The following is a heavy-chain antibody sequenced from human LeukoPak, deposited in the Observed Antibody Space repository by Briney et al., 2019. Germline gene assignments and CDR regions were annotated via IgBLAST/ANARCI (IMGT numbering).Heavy chain of an antibody. D-gene: IGHD3-9*01. CDR1: GFTFSSYG. Sequence: RGSLRLSCAASGFTFSSYGMHWVRQAPGKGLEWVAVISYDGSNKYYADSVKGRFTISRDNSKNTLYLQMNSLRAEDTAVYYCAIIARDILTAPSPGVDAFDIWGQGTMVTVSS. CDR3: AIIARDILTAPSPGVDAFDI. V-gene: IGHV3-30*03. J-gene: IGHJ3*02. CDR2: ISYDGSNK.